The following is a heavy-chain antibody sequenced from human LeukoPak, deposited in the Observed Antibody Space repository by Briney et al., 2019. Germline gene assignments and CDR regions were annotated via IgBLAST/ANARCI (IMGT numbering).Heavy chain of an antibody. Sequence: PGESLRLSCAASGFSFSTYMMTWVRQAPRKGLEWVANINQDGTEKYYVDSVKSRFTISTDYAKNSLYLHMNSLRGEDTAVYYCTRSSGWYGLSWGQGTLVTVSS. CDR2: INQDGTEK. CDR3: TRSSGWYGLS. J-gene: IGHJ1*01. V-gene: IGHV3-7*03. D-gene: IGHD6-19*01. CDR1: GFSFSTYM.